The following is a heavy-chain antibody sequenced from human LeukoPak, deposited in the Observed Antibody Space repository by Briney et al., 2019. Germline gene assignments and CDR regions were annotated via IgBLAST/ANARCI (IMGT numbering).Heavy chain of an antibody. V-gene: IGHV4-59*01. CDR2: IYYSGST. D-gene: IGHD3-10*01. J-gene: IGHJ4*02. CDR3: ASYYYGSGSYDY. Sequence: SETLSLACTVSGGSISSYYWSWIRQPPGKGLEWIGYIYYSGSTNYNPSLKSRVTISVDTSKNQFSLKLSSVTAADTAVYYCASYYYGSGSYDYWGQGTLVTVSS. CDR1: GGSISSYY.